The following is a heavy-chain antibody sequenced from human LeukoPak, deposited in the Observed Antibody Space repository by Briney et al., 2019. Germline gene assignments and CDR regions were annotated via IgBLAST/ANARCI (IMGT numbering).Heavy chain of an antibody. J-gene: IGHJ4*02. CDR3: ARSRYCSGGSCYLYYIDY. CDR1: GGSFSGYY. CDR2: INHSGST. Sequence: SETLSLTCAVYGGSFSGYYWSWIRQPPGKGLEWIGEINHSGSTNYNPSLKSRVTISVDTSKNQFSLKLSSVTAADTAVYYCARSRYCSGGSCYLYYIDYWGQGTLVTVSS. V-gene: IGHV4-34*01. D-gene: IGHD2-15*01.